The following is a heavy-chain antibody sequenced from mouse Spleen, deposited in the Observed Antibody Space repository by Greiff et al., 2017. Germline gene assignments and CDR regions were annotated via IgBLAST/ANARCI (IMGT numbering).Heavy chain of an antibody. CDR2: IHPNSGST. D-gene: IGHD2-2*01. CDR3: ARYGYDGAY. V-gene: IGHV1-64*01. Sequence: QVQLKQPGAELVKPGASVKLSCKASGYTFTSYWMHWVKQRPGQGLEWIGMIHPNSGSTNYNEKFKSKATLTVDKSSSTAYMQLSSLTSEDSAVYYCARYGYDGAYWGQGTLVTVSA. J-gene: IGHJ3*01. CDR1: GYTFTSYW.